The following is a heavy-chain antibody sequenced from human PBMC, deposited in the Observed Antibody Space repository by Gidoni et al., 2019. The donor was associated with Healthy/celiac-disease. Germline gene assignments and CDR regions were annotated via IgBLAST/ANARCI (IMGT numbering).Heavy chain of an antibody. CDR2: ISYDGSNK. V-gene: IGHV3-30*18. J-gene: IGHJ3*02. D-gene: IGHD1-26*01. Sequence: QVQLVESGGGVVQPGRSLRLSCAASGFPFSSYGMHWVRQAPGKGLEWVAVISYDGSNKYYADSVKGRFTISRDNSKNTLYLQMNSLRAEDTAVYYCAKEGGIVHHAFDIWGQGTMVTVSS. CDR3: AKEGGIVHHAFDI. CDR1: GFPFSSYG.